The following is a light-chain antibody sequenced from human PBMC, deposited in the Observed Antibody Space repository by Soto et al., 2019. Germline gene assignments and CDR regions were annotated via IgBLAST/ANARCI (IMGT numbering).Light chain of an antibody. J-gene: IGKJ4*01. V-gene: IGKV3-15*01. CDR2: DAS. CDR3: QQYNDWPPLT. CDR1: QSIRTN. Sequence: EIMMTQSPATVSVSPGERATLSCRASQSIRTNVAWYQQKPGQALRLLIYDASTRATGLSSRFSGSGSGTEFPLTSSSRQSEDVAIYYCQQYNDWPPLTFGGGTRLEI.